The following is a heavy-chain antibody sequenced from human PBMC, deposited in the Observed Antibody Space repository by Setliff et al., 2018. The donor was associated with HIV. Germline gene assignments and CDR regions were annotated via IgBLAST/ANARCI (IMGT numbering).Heavy chain of an antibody. CDR3: AREDVGGLYHLQSGGWPPQSHCYYYYMDV. CDR2: ITPIFATA. D-gene: IGHD2-2*01. CDR1: GGNFNNYG. J-gene: IGHJ6*03. Sequence: SVKVSCKASGGNFNNYGISWVRQAPGQGLEWMGRITPIFATANYAQNFQDRVAITADTSARIVYMELSSLRSDDTAVYYCAREDVGGLYHLQSGGWPPQSHCYYYYMDVWGKGTTVTVSS. V-gene: IGHV1-69*06.